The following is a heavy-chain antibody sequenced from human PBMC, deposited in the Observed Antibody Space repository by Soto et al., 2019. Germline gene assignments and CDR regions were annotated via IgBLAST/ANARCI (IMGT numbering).Heavy chain of an antibody. J-gene: IGHJ6*02. CDR2: MIPIFGTA. CDR3: ASCDEDHYYGMDV. Sequence: QVQLVQSGAEVQKPGSSGKVSCTASGGTFSSYAVSWVRQAPGQGLEWMGGMIPIFGTAIYAQKFQGRVTITADEATSTAYMELSSLRSDDTAVYYCASCDEDHYYGMDVWGQGTTVTVSS. CDR1: GGTFSSYA. V-gene: IGHV1-69*12.